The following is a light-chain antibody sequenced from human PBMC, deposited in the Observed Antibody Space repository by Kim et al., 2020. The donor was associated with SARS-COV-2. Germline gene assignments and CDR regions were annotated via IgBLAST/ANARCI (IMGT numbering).Light chain of an antibody. CDR2: QDS. CDR3: RAWDSSTGV. V-gene: IGLV3-1*01. CDR1: KLGDKY. J-gene: IGLJ3*02. Sequence: VSPGQTASIPCSGDKLGDKYACWYQQKPGQSPVLVIYQDSRRPSGIPERFSGSNSGITATLTVSGTQAMDEADYYCRAWDSSTGVFGGGTQLTVL.